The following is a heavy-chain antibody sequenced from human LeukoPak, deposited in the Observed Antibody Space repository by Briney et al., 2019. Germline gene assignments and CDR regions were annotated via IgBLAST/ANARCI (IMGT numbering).Heavy chain of an antibody. CDR1: GGSFSGYY. V-gene: IGHV4-34*01. CDR2: INHSGST. J-gene: IGHJ4*02. D-gene: IGHD3-3*01. Sequence: SETLSLTCAVYGGSFSGYYWGWIRQPPGKGLEWIGEINHSGSTNYNPSLKSRVTISVDTSKNQFSLKLSSVTAADTAAYYCARGRGQYYDFWSGYYDYWGQGTLVTVSS. CDR3: ARGRGQYYDFWSGYYDY.